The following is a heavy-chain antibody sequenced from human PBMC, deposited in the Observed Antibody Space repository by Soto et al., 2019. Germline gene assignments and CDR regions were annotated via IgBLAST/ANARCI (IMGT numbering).Heavy chain of an antibody. V-gene: IGHV3-33*01. D-gene: IGHD2-21*02. Sequence: QVQLVESGGGVVQPGRSLRLSCAASGFTFSSYGMHWVRQAPGKGLEWVAVIWYDGSNKYYADSVKGRFTISRDNSKNTLYRQMNSLRAEDTAVYYCARDVMVTAMVMWYFDLWGRGTLVNVSS. CDR3: ARDVMVTAMVMWYFDL. CDR1: GFTFSSYG. J-gene: IGHJ2*01. CDR2: IWYDGSNK.